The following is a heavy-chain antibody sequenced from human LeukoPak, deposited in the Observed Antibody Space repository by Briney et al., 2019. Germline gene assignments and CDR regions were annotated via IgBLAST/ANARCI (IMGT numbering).Heavy chain of an antibody. CDR2: ISSNGGST. CDR1: GFTFSSYA. CDR3: VKGRCSGGSCYHYFDY. Sequence: GGSLRLSCSASGFTFSSYAMHWVRQAPGKGLEYVSAISSNGGSTYYADSVKGRFTISRDNSKNTLYLQMSSLRAGDTAVYYCVKGRCSGGSCYHYFDYWGQGTLVTVSS. V-gene: IGHV3-64D*06. D-gene: IGHD2-15*01. J-gene: IGHJ4*02.